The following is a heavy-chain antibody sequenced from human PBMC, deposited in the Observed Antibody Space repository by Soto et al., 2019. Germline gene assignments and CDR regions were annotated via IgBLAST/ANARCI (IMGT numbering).Heavy chain of an antibody. CDR3: ARTHGVYDAVGV. J-gene: IGHJ3*01. V-gene: IGHV3-30-3*01. D-gene: IGHD4-17*01. Sequence: QVQLVESGGGVVQPGRSLRLSCAASGFTFSSYAMHWVRQAPGKGLEWVAVILYDGSNKYYADSVKGRFTISGDNSKNTLYPQMYSLSREDTGAYYCARTHGVYDAVGVWGQGTMVTVSS. CDR1: GFTFSSYA. CDR2: ILYDGSNK.